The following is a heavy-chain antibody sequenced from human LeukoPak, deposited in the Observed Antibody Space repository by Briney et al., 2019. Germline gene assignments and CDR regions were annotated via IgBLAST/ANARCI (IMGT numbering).Heavy chain of an antibody. V-gene: IGHV3-30*04. J-gene: IGHJ4*02. Sequence: PGGSLRLSCAASGFTFSSYAIHWVHQAPGKGLEWVAFISYDGSNKYYADSVKGRFTISRDNSKNTLYLQMNSLRAEDTAVYYCARDFLGVHYFDYWGQETLVTVSS. CDR1: GFTFSSYA. CDR3: ARDFLGVHYFDY. CDR2: ISYDGSNK. D-gene: IGHD3-3*01.